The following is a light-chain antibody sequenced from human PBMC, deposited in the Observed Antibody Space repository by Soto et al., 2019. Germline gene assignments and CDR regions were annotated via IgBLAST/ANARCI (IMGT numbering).Light chain of an antibody. CDR3: QQYNNWHRT. CDR1: QSVSSY. V-gene: IGKV3-15*01. Sequence: EILMTQYPSTLSASPGERAILTCRASQSVSSYLAWYQQKPGQAPRLLIYNASTKATGIPARFNGSGSGTEFTPTISSLQSEDFAVYYCQQYNNWHRTFGQGTKVEIK. CDR2: NAS. J-gene: IGKJ1*01.